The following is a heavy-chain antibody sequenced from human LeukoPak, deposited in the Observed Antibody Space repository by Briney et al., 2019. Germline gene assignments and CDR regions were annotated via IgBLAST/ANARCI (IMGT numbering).Heavy chain of an antibody. CDR2: INPNSGGT. Sequence: ASVKVSCKASGYTFTGYYMHWVRQAPGQGLEWMGWINPNSGGTNYAQKFQGRVTMTRDTSISTAYMELSRLRSDDTAVYYCAIFFGVRGPFDSWGQGTLVTVSS. D-gene: IGHD3-16*01. V-gene: IGHV1-2*02. CDR3: AIFFGVRGPFDS. CDR1: GYTFTGYY. J-gene: IGHJ4*02.